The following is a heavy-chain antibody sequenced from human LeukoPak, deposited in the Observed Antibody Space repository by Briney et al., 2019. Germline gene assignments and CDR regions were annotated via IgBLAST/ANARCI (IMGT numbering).Heavy chain of an antibody. J-gene: IGHJ6*02. CDR2: ISSSGSTI. CDR3: AREGIFGVVPSGMDV. D-gene: IGHD3-3*01. CDR1: GFTFSDYY. V-gene: IGHV3-11*01. Sequence: GGSLRLSCAASGFTFSDYYMSWIRQAPGKGLEWVSYISSSGSTIYYADSVKGRFTISRDNGKNSLYLQMNSLRAEDTAVYYCAREGIFGVVPSGMDVWGQGTTVTVSS.